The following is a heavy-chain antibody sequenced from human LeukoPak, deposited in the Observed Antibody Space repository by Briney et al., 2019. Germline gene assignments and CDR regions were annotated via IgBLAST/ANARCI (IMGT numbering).Heavy chain of an antibody. D-gene: IGHD1-26*01. V-gene: IGHV3-53*01. CDR3: AKDRTVGASYWYFDL. CDR1: GFTVSSNY. J-gene: IGHJ2*01. Sequence: GGSLRLSCAASGFTVSSNYMSWVRQAPGKGLEWVSVIYSGGSTYYADSVKGRFAISRDSSKNTLFLHMNTLRAEDTAIYYCAKDRTVGASYWYFDLWGRGTLVTVSS. CDR2: IYSGGST.